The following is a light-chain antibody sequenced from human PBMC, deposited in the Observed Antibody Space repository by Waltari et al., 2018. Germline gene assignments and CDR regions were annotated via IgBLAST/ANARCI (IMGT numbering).Light chain of an antibody. CDR3: MQGTHWPPT. V-gene: IGKV2-30*02. J-gene: IGKJ5*01. CDR1: QSLVHRDGNTS. Sequence: DVVMTQSPLSLPVTLGQPASISCRSTQSLVHRDGNTSLNWFQQRPGQSPSCLIYKVSDRDSGVPDRFSGSGSGTDFTLKISRVEAEDVGVYYCMQGTHWPPTFGRGTRLEIQ. CDR2: KVS.